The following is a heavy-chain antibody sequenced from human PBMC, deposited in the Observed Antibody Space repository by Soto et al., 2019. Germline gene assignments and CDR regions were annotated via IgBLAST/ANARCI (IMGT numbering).Heavy chain of an antibody. Sequence: PSETLSLTCTVSGGSISSYYWSWIRQPPGKGLEWIGYIYYSGSTNYNPSLKSRVTISVDTSKNQFSLKLSSVTAADTAVYYCARLAPAITSVGGVKYYYGMDVWCPGTSVTVS. D-gene: IGHD3-3*01. J-gene: IGHJ6*02. V-gene: IGHV4-59*01. CDR3: ARLAPAITSVGGVKYYYGMDV. CDR1: GGSISSYY. CDR2: IYYSGST.